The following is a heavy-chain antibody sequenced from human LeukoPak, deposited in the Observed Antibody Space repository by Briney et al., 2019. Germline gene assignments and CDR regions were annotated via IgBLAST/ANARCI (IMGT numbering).Heavy chain of an antibody. CDR3: ARDQHSSSWYIDY. J-gene: IGHJ4*02. Sequence: GGSLRLSCAASGFTFSSYWMHWVRQAPGKGLVWVSRIDSDGSSTSYADSVKGRFTISRDNAKNTLYLQMNSLRADDTAVYYCARDQHSSSWYIDYWGQGTLVTVSS. CDR2: IDSDGSST. CDR1: GFTFSSYW. V-gene: IGHV3-74*01. D-gene: IGHD6-13*01.